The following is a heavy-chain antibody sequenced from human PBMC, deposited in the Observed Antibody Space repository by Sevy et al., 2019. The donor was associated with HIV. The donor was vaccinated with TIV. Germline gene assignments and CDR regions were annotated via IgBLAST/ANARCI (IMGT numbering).Heavy chain of an antibody. CDR3: VRAIAADGSF. CDR1: GFTLNSYW. CDR2: IKKDGSVK. D-gene: IGHD6-13*01. J-gene: IGHJ4*02. Sequence: GGSLRLSCVASGFTLNSYWMSWVRQAPGKGMEWVANIKKDGSVKYYVNSVKGRFTFSRDKARNLLYLQMNSLRVEDTALYYCVRAIAADGSFWGQGTLVTVSS. V-gene: IGHV3-7*04.